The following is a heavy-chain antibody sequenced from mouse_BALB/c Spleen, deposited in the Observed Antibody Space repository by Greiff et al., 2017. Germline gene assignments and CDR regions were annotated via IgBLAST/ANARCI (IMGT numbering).Heavy chain of an antibody. J-gene: IGHJ2*01. V-gene: IGHV1-15*01. CDR3: TRRGDYYGSNFDY. Sequence: QVQLKQSGAELVRPGASVTLSCKASGYTFTDYEMHWVKQTPVHGLEWIGAIDPETGGTAYNQKFKGKATLTADKSSSTAYMELRSLTSEDSAVYYCTRRGDYYGSNFDYWGQGTTLTVSS. CDR1: GYTFTDYE. CDR2: IDPETGGT. D-gene: IGHD1-1*01.